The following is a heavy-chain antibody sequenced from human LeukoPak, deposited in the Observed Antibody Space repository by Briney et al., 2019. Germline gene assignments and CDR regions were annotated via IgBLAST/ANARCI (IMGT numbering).Heavy chain of an antibody. J-gene: IGHJ4*02. V-gene: IGHV3-30*04. CDR2: ISYDGSNK. Sequence: PGRSLGLSCAASGFTFSSYAMHWVRQAPGKELEWVAVISYDGSNKYYADSVKGRFTISRDNAKNTLYLQMNSLRAEDTAVYYCARDRGYSPDYWGQGTLVTVSS. D-gene: IGHD5-18*01. CDR3: ARDRGYSPDY. CDR1: GFTFSSYA.